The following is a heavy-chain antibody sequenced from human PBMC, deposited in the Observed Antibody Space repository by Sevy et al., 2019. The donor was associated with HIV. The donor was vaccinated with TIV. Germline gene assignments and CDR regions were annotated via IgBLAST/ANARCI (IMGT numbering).Heavy chain of an antibody. CDR1: GGSISSGGYS. CDR3: ARGDDYDILTGRYYYGMDV. Sequence: SETLSLTCAVSGGSISSGGYSWSWIRQPPGKGLEWIGYIYHSGSTYYNPSLKSRVTISVDRSKNQFSLMLSSVTAADTAVYYCARGDDYDILTGRYYYGMDVWGQGTTVTVSS. J-gene: IGHJ6*02. CDR2: IYHSGST. D-gene: IGHD3-9*01. V-gene: IGHV4-30-2*01.